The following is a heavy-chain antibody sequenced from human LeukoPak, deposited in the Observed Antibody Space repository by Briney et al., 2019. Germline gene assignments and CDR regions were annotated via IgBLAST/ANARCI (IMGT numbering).Heavy chain of an antibody. D-gene: IGHD5-24*01. CDR2: ISSSSSYI. CDR3: ARGGSTISDY. Sequence: GGSLRLSCAASGFAFSSYSMSWVRQAPGKGLKWVSSISSSSSYIYYADSVKGRFTISRDNAKNSLYLQMNSLRAEDTAVYYCARGGSTISDYWGQGTLVTVSS. V-gene: IGHV3-21*01. CDR1: GFAFSSYS. J-gene: IGHJ4*02.